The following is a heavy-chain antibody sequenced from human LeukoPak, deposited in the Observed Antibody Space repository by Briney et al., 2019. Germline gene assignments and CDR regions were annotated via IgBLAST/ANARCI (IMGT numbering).Heavy chain of an antibody. J-gene: IGHJ3*02. Sequence: GGSLRLSCAASRFTLSSSGMHWVRQAPGKGLEWVAFQWYDVSTKYYADSVKGRFTISRDNSKNTLYLQMNSLRVEDTAVYYCXKDVPGHGAFDIWGQGTMVTVSS. CDR3: XKDVPGHGAFDI. D-gene: IGHD3-10*02. V-gene: IGHV3-30*02. CDR2: QWYDVSTK. CDR1: RFTLSSSG.